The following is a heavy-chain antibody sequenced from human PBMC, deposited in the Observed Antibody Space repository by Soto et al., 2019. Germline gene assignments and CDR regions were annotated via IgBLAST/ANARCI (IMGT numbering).Heavy chain of an antibody. J-gene: IGHJ6*02. CDR2: IYSGGST. CDR1: GFTVSSNY. CDR3: ASCLRRGSYYYGMDV. D-gene: IGHD4-17*01. Sequence: PGGSLRLSCAASGFTVSSNYMSWVRQAPGKGLEWVSVIYSGGSTYYADSVKGRFTISRHNSKNTLYLQMNSLRAEDTAVYYCASCLRRGSYYYGMDVWGQGTTVTVS. V-gene: IGHV3-53*04.